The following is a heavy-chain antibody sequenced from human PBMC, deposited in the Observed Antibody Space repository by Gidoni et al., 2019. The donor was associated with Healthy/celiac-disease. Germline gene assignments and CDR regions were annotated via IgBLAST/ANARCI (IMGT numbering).Heavy chain of an antibody. Sequence: QVQLQQWGAGLLTPSETLSLTCAVYGGSFSGYYWSWIRQPPGKGLEWIGEINHSGSTNYNPSLKSRVTISVDTSKNQFSLKLSSVTAADTAVYYCARGRGRYCSGGSCYRGNWFDPWGQGTLVTVSS. CDR1: GGSFSGYY. CDR3: ARGRGRYCSGGSCYRGNWFDP. D-gene: IGHD2-15*01. V-gene: IGHV4-34*01. CDR2: INHSGST. J-gene: IGHJ5*02.